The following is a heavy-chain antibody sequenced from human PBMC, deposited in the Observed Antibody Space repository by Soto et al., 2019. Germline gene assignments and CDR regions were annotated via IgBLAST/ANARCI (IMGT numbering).Heavy chain of an antibody. D-gene: IGHD3-10*01. CDR1: GFTFSSYA. V-gene: IGHV3-30-3*01. CDR3: AREGYYYGSGSYYNPPFFDY. CDR2: ISYDGNNK. Sequence: PGGSLRLSCAASGFTFSSYAMHWVRQAPGKGLEWVAVISYDGNNKYYADSVKGRFTISRDNSKNTLYLQMNSLRAEDTAVYYCAREGYYYGSGSYYNPPFFDYWGQGTLVTVSS. J-gene: IGHJ4*02.